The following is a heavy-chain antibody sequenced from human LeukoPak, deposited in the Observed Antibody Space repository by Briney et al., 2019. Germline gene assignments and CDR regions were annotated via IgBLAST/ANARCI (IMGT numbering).Heavy chain of an antibody. CDR2: ISSSSYI. D-gene: IGHD6-13*01. CDR3: ASSIAAAVTKAVQH. J-gene: IGHJ1*01. CDR1: GFTFSSYS. V-gene: IGHV3-21*01. Sequence: GGSLRLSCAASGFTFSSYSMNWVRQAPGKGLEWVSSISSSSYIYYADSVKGRFTISRDNAKNSLYLQMNSLRAEDTAVYYCASSIAAAVTKAVQHWGQGTLVTVSS.